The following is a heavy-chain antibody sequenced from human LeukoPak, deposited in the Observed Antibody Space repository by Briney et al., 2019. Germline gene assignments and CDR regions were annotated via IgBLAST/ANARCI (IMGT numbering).Heavy chain of an antibody. V-gene: IGHV1-46*01. Sequence: ASVKVSCKASGYTFTSYYMHWVRQAPGQGLEWMGLINPTGGSTGYAQKFQGRVTMTRDMSTSTVYMELSSLRSEDTAVYYCARWRCSSTSCSPRYFDLWGRGTLVTVSS. CDR3: ARWRCSSTSCSPRYFDL. D-gene: IGHD2-2*01. CDR2: INPTGGST. J-gene: IGHJ2*01. CDR1: GYTFTSYY.